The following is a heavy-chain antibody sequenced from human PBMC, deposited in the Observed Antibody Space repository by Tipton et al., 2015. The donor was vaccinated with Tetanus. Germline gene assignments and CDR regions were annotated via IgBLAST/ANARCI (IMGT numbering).Heavy chain of an antibody. V-gene: IGHV3-30*03. D-gene: IGHD4-23*01. J-gene: IGHJ6*02. CDR2: ISHDGSNK. CDR1: GFTFSTYG. Sequence: SLRLSCAASGFTFSTYGMYWVRQAPGKGLEWVALISHDGSNKYYTDSVEGRFTISRDNSKNTLLLQMNSLRAEDTAVYYCARLNGGWLNYYYYGMDVWGQGTTVTVSS. CDR3: ARLNGGWLNYYYYGMDV.